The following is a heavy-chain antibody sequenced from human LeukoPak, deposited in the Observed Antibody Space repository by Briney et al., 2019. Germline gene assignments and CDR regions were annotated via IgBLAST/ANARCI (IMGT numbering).Heavy chain of an antibody. V-gene: IGHV3-53*01. Sequence: GGSLRLSCVASGFTVSSDYMNWVRQAPGKGLEWVSGIYSDGTTYYADSVKGRFTISRDISKNTLYLQIDCLRAEDTAVYYCARDTDFSIDYWGQGSLVTVSS. D-gene: IGHD2/OR15-2a*01. J-gene: IGHJ4*02. CDR2: IYSDGTT. CDR1: GFTVSSDY. CDR3: ARDTDFSIDY.